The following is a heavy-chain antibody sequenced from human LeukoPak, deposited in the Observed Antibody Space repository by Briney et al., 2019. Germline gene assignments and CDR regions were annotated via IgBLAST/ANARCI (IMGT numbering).Heavy chain of an antibody. D-gene: IGHD2-2*01. CDR3: ARDISGSCSSTSCYVVQGFDY. Sequence: PQASVKVSCKASGYTFTGYYMHWVRQAPGQGLEWMGWINPNSGGTNYAQKFQGRVTMTRDTSISTAYMELSRLSSDDTAVYYCARDISGSCSSTSCYVVQGFDYWGQGTLVTVSS. CDR2: INPNSGGT. CDR1: GYTFTGYY. V-gene: IGHV1-2*02. J-gene: IGHJ4*02.